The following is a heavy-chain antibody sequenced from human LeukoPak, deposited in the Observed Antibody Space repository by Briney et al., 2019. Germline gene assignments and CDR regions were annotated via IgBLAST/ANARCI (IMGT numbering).Heavy chain of an antibody. J-gene: IGHJ3*02. D-gene: IGHD3-16*02. CDR2: ISAYNGNT. Sequence: EASVKVSCKASGYTFTSYGISWVRQAPGQGLEWMGWISAYNGNTNYAQKLQGRVTMTTDISTSTAYMELRSLRSDDTAVYYCARDFGLGELSLDAFDIWGQGTMVTVSS. CDR3: ARDFGLGELSLDAFDI. CDR1: GYTFTSYG. V-gene: IGHV1-18*01.